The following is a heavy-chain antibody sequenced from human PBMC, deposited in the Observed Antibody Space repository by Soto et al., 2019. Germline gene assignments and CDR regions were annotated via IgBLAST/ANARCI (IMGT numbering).Heavy chain of an antibody. CDR3: LRMRTGGLSDAYHYQGMDV. Sequence: ASGPTLVNPTETLTLTCTVSGFSLNNGRVAVSWIRQPPGKALEWLAHIFSNDERSYSTSLKSRLTIYEDTSKSQVVLTMTNMDPVDTATYFCLRMRTGGLSDAYHYQGMDVWVKVNTVTVS. V-gene: IGHV2-26*01. CDR2: IFSNDER. D-gene: IGHD2-15*01. CDR1: GFSLNNGRVA. J-gene: IGHJ6*04.